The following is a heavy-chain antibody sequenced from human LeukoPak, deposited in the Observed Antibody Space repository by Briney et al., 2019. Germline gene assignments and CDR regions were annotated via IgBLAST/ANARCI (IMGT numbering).Heavy chain of an antibody. J-gene: IGHJ4*02. Sequence: GGSLRLSCAASGFTFSNAWMNWVRQAPGRGLEWVGRIKSKTDGGTTDYAAPVKGRFTISRDDSKNTLYLQMNSLKTEDTAVYYCTTDYAVAGAFDYWGQGTLVTVSS. CDR2: IKSKTDGGTT. V-gene: IGHV3-15*07. D-gene: IGHD6-19*01. CDR3: TTDYAVAGAFDY. CDR1: GFTFSNAW.